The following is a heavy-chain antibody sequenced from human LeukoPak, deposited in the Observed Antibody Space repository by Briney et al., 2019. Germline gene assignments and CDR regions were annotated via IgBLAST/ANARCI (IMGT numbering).Heavy chain of an antibody. CDR2: FDPEDGET. Sequence: GPVQVSCKVSGYTLTELSMHWVRPAPGKGLEWMGGFDPEDGETIYAQKLQGRVTMTEDTSTDTAYMELSSLRSEDTAVYYCATEAGCGRDCTNGEGWFDPWGQGTLVTVSS. CDR1: GYTLTELS. CDR3: ATEAGCGRDCTNGEGWFDP. J-gene: IGHJ5*02. D-gene: IGHD2-8*01. V-gene: IGHV1-24*01.